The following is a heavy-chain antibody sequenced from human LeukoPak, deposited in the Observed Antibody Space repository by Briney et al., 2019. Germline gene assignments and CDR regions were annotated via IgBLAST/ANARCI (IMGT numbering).Heavy chain of an antibody. CDR1: GFTFKNYG. CDR2: IRHHGNDE. CDR3: AKDADWACDY. Sequence: PGGSLRLSCAASGFTFKNYGMHWVRQAPGKGLEWVAYIRHHGNDEYYVDSVKGRFTVSRDNSKNMMYLQMNSLRAEDTAVYYCAKDADWACDYWGQGTLVTVS. J-gene: IGHJ4*02. V-gene: IGHV3-30*02. D-gene: IGHD2-21*01.